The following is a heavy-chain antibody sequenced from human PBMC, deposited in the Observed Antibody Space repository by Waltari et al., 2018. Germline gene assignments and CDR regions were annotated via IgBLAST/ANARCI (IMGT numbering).Heavy chain of an antibody. Sequence: QITLKESGPTLVQPTQTLTLTCTFSGFSLSTSGVGVGGIRQPPGKALEWLALIYWNDDKRYSPSLKSRLTITKDTSKNQVVLTMTNMDPVDTATYYCAHIPSSWNFDYWGQGTLVTVSS. V-gene: IGHV2-5*01. J-gene: IGHJ4*02. CDR2: IYWNDDK. D-gene: IGHD2-15*01. CDR1: GFSLSTSGVG. CDR3: AHIPSSWNFDY.